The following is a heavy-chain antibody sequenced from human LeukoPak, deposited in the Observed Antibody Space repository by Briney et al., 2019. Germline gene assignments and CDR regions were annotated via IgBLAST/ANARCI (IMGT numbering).Heavy chain of an antibody. CDR1: GGSISSSSYY. Sequence: SETLSLTCTVSGGSISSSSYYWGWIRQPPGKGLEWIGSIYYSGSTYYNPSLKSRVTMSVDTSKNQFSLKLKSVTAADTAVYYCAGPLVQGLIDSFDIWGQGTMVTVSS. CDR3: AGPLVQGLIDSFDI. V-gene: IGHV4-39*07. J-gene: IGHJ3*02. D-gene: IGHD3-10*01. CDR2: IYYSGST.